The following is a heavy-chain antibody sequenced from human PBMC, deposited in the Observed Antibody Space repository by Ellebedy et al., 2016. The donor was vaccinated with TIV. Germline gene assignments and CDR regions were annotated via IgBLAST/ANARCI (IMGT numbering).Heavy chain of an antibody. D-gene: IGHD6-6*01. CDR2: ILPSGGST. CDR1: GYSFTSYY. Sequence: AASVKVSCKASGYSFTSYYMHWVRQPPGQGLEWMGIILPSGGSTDYAQRFQGRVIMTRDTSTSTVCMELGSLGFEDTAVYYCARGDLLASSSPDHYGRDVWGQGTTVTVSS. CDR3: ARGDLLASSSPDHYGRDV. V-gene: IGHV1-46*01. J-gene: IGHJ6*02.